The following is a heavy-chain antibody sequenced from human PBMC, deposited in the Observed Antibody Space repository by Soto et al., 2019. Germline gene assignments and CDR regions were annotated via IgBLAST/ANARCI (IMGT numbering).Heavy chain of an antibody. J-gene: IGHJ5*02. V-gene: IGHV4-34*01. Sequence: SETLSLTCAVYGGSFSGYYWSWIRQPPGKGLEWIGEINHSGSTYYNPSLKSRVTISVDTSKNQFSLKLSSVTAADTAVYYCARLRFGMVYAIQWFDPWGQGTLVTVSS. CDR1: GGSFSGYY. CDR3: ARLRFGMVYAIQWFDP. CDR2: INHSGST. D-gene: IGHD2-8*01.